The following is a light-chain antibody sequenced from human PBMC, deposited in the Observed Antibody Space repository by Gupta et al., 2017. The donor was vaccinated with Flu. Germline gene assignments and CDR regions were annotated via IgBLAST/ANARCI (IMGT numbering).Light chain of an antibody. J-gene: IGLJ3*02. CDR3: QSYANSDILL. V-gene: IGLV6-57*03. CDR2: DDE. CDR1: SGSIANNY. Sequence: KFMLTQPHPLSESPGKTVTISCTRSSGSIANNYVQWYQQRPGTAHTPMIVDDEQRPCGVPDRFSCSIDRASNSASLTISGLKSEDEADYYCQSYANSDILLFGGGTKLTVL.